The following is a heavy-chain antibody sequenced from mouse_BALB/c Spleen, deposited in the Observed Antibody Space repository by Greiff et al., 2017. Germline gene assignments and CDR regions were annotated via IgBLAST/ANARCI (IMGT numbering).Heavy chain of an antibody. J-gene: IGHJ2*01. CDR1: GYSITSDYA. CDR3: ARLTGRGNYFDY. CDR2: ISYSGST. V-gene: IGHV3-2*02. D-gene: IGHD4-1*01. Sequence: EVMLVESGPGLVKPSQSLSLTCTVTGYSITSDYAWNWIRQFPGNKLEWMGYISYSGSTSYNPSLKSRISITRDTSKNQFFLQLNSVTTEDTATYYCARLTGRGNYFDYWGQGTTLTVSS.